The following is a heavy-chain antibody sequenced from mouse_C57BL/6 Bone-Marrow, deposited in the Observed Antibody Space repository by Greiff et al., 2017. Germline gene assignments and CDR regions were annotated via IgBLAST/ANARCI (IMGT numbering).Heavy chain of an antibody. CDR1: GFTFSDYG. J-gene: IGHJ2*01. V-gene: IGHV5-17*01. Sequence: DVMLVESGGGLVKPGGSLKLSCAASGFTFSDYGMHWVRQAPEKGLEWVAYISSGSSTIYYADTVKGRFTISRDNAKNTLFLQMTSLRSEDTAMYYCAIRSYYFDYWGQGTTLTVSS. D-gene: IGHD1-1*01. CDR2: ISSGSSTI. CDR3: AIRSYYFDY.